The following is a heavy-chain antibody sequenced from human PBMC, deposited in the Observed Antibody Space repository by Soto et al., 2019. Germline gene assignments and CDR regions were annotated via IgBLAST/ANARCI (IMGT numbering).Heavy chain of an antibody. CDR1: GYTFTTYG. V-gene: IGHV1-18*01. D-gene: IGHD6-13*01. Sequence: QVQLVQSGAEVKEPGASVKVSCKASGYTFTTYGISWVRQAPGQGLEWMGWINAYNGNTNYAQNLQGRVTMTTDTSTSTTYMELRSLRSDDTAVYYCAGDPVAGTYFDYWGQGTLVTVSS. CDR3: AGDPVAGTYFDY. CDR2: INAYNGNT. J-gene: IGHJ4*02.